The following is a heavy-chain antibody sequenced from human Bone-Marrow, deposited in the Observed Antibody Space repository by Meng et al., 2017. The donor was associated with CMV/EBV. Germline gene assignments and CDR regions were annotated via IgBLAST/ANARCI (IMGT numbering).Heavy chain of an antibody. Sequence: CGASGFLVSGSAMHWVRQASGKGLEWVGRIRSKAKSYATVYATSVKGRFTISRDDSQNTAYLQMNSLKTEDTAVYYCARQGDFALDYWGQGTLVTVSS. CDR3: ARQGDFALDY. CDR1: GFLVSGSA. V-gene: IGHV3-73*01. D-gene: IGHD3-3*01. CDR2: IRSKAKSYAT. J-gene: IGHJ4*02.